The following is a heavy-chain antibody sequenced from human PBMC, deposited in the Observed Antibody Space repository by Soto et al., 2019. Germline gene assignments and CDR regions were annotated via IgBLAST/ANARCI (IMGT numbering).Heavy chain of an antibody. CDR2: IYYTGST. V-gene: IGHV4-59*01. D-gene: IGHD3-3*01. Sequence: SDTLSLTCTFSAFSISPYYWGWILQPPVKGPEWIGYIYYTGSTKYNPSLKSRVTISLDTSKSQFSLKLSSVTAADTAVYYCARGSARNTIFGVVISDFDYWGQGTLVTVSS. CDR1: AFSISPYY. J-gene: IGHJ4*02. CDR3: ARGSARNTIFGVVISDFDY.